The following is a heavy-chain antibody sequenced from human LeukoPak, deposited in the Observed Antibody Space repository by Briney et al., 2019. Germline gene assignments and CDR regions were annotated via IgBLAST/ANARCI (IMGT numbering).Heavy chain of an antibody. CDR2: IYYIGST. J-gene: IGHJ4*02. CDR3: VKGDLAEY. CDR1: GGSITSYY. V-gene: IGHV4-59*01. Sequence: SETLSLTCTVSGGSITSYYWSWIRQPPGKGLEWIGYIYYIGSTNYNPSLKSRVTLSVDTSKNQFSLKLTSVTAADTAVYYCVKGDLAEYWGQGTLVIVSS.